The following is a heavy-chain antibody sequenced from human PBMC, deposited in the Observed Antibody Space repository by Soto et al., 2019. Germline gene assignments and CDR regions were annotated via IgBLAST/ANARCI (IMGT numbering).Heavy chain of an antibody. CDR3: GRDMGSWGVYYYYGMDV. CDR1: GYTFTSYA. D-gene: IGHD6-13*01. J-gene: IGHJ6*02. CDR2: INAGNGNT. V-gene: IGHV1-3*01. Sequence: ASMKVSCKASGYTFTSYAMHWVRQAPGQRLEWMGWINAGNGNTKYSQKFQGRVTITRDTSASTAYMELSSLRSEDTAVYYCGRDMGSWGVYYYYGMDVWGQGTTVTVSS.